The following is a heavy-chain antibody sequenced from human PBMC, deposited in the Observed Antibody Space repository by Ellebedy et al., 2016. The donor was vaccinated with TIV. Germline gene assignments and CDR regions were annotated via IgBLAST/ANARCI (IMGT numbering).Heavy chain of an antibody. CDR3: MKEQMITFGGVIVMSAFDI. Sequence: GGSLRLSCSASGFIFSSYAMHWVRQAPGKGLEYVSAINSNGGSTYYADSVKGRFTISKDNSKNTLYPQMSSLRAEDTAVYYCMKEQMITFGGVIVMSAFDIWGQGTMVTVSS. CDR2: INSNGGST. J-gene: IGHJ3*02. V-gene: IGHV3-64D*06. D-gene: IGHD3-16*02. CDR1: GFIFSSYA.